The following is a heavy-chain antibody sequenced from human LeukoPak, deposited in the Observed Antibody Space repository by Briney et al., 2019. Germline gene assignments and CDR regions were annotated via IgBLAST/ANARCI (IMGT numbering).Heavy chain of an antibody. CDR1: GGSISSSSYY. CDR2: IYYSGST. D-gene: IGHD3-3*01. V-gene: IGHV4-39*07. Sequence: PSETLSLTCTVSGGSISSSSYYWGWIRQPPGKGLEWIGSIYYSGSTYYNPSLKSRVTISVDTSKNQFSLKLSSVTAADTAVYYCARSTIFGGAGVDYWGQGTLVTVSS. J-gene: IGHJ4*02. CDR3: ARSTIFGGAGVDY.